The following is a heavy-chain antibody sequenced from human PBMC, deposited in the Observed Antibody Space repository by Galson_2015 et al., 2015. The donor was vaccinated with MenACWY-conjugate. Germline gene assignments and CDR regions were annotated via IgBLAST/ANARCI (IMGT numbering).Heavy chain of an antibody. J-gene: IGHJ4*02. CDR1: GFTVSNNY. CDR3: ARDLYGSYAIDY. CDR2: ISSSGDTK. Sequence: SLRLSCAASGFTVSNNYMSWVRQTSGKGLEWVSYISSSGDTKYYADSVKGRFTISRDNAKESLFLEMYSLRAEDTALYFCARDLYGSYAIDYWGQGTLVTVFS. D-gene: IGHD4-17*01. V-gene: IGHV3-11*04.